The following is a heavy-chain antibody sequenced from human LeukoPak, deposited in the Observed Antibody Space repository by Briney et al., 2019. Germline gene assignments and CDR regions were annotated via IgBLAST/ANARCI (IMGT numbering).Heavy chain of an antibody. Sequence: GGSLRLSCAASGFTFSSYAMHWVRQAPGKGLEWVAVISYDGSNKYYADSVKGRFTISRDNSKNTLYLQMNSLRAEDTAVYYCARGGAPGGYWGQGTLVTVSS. CDR2: ISYDGSNK. J-gene: IGHJ4*02. D-gene: IGHD3-16*01. CDR3: ARGGAPGGY. V-gene: IGHV3-30-3*01. CDR1: GFTFSSYA.